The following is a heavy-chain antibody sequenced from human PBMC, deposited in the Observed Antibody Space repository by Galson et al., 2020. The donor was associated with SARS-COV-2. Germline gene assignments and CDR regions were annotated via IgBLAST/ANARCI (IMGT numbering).Heavy chain of an antibody. CDR2: IHTSGST. CDR3: AAGPVAGTGE. CDR1: GGSISGTSNY. V-gene: IGHV4-61*02. D-gene: IGHD6-19*01. J-gene: IGHJ4*02. Sequence: SETLSLTCGVSGGSISGTSNYWSWVRQPAGKGLEWIGRIHTSGSTNYNPSLKSRVIISVDTSKNQFSLKLSSVTAADTAVYYCAAGPVAGTGEWGQGTLVTVSS.